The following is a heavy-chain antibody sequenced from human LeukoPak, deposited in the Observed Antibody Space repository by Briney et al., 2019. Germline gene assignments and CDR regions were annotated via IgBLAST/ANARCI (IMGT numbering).Heavy chain of an antibody. J-gene: IGHJ3*02. Sequence: GASVKVSCKASGYTFTSYAISWVRQAPGQGLEWMGGIIPIFGTANYAQKFQGRVTITADESTSTAYMELSSLRSEDTAVYYCANDCSSTSYSKNAFDIWGQGTMVTVS. CDR2: IIPIFGTA. D-gene: IGHD2-2*01. V-gene: IGHV1-69*13. CDR1: GYTFTSYA. CDR3: ANDCSSTSYSKNAFDI.